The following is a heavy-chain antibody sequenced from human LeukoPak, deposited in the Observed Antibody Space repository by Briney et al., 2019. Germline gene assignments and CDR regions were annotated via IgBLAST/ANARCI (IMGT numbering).Heavy chain of an antibody. Sequence: GESLKSSCKGSGYSFTSYWIGWVRQMPGKGLERMGIIYPGDSDTRYSPSFPGQVTISADKSISTAYLQWSSLKASDTAMYYCARVYYGDCACFDPWGQGTLVTVSS. CDR2: IYPGDSDT. V-gene: IGHV5-51*01. CDR1: GYSFTSYW. J-gene: IGHJ5*02. D-gene: IGHD4-17*01. CDR3: ARVYYGDCACFDP.